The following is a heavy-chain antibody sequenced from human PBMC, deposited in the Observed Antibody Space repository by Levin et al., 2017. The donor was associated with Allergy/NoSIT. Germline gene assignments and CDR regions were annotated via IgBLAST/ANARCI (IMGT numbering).Heavy chain of an antibody. V-gene: IGHV3-23*01. Sequence: GESLKISCAASGFSFSTYAMSWVRQAPGKGLEWVSAISGSGGGTYYADSVKGRFTISRDNSKNTLYLQMDSLRAEDTAVYYCAKGKAIQLWPTGDYFDYWGQGTLVTVSS. CDR2: ISGSGGGT. CDR1: GFSFSTYA. J-gene: IGHJ4*02. D-gene: IGHD5-18*01. CDR3: AKGKAIQLWPTGDYFDY.